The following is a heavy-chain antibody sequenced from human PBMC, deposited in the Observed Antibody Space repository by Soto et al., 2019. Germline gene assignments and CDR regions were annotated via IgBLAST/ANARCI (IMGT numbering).Heavy chain of an antibody. CDR1: GFSLSTSGVG. D-gene: IGHD2-15*01. V-gene: IGHV2-5*02. CDR3: AYLPCSGGSCYWFSFSGMDV. J-gene: IGHJ6*02. Sequence: QITLKESGPTLVKPTQTLTLTCTFSGFSLSTSGVGVAWIRQPPGKALEWLALIYWDDDKRYRPSLESRLTRTKDTSKNQVVLTMTNMDSVDTATYYCAYLPCSGGSCYWFSFSGMDVWGQGTTVPVSS. CDR2: IYWDDDK.